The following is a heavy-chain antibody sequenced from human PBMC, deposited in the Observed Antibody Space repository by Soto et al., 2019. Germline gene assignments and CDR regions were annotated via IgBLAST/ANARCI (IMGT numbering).Heavy chain of an antibody. CDR1: GFTFSSYD. CDR3: ARAIGYDVLTGYPATPDY. D-gene: IGHD3-9*01. Sequence: EVQLVESGGGLVQPGGSLRLSCAASGFTFSSYDMHWVRQATGKALEWVSAIGTAGDTYYPGSVKGRFTISRENAKNSLYLQMNSRRAGDTAVYYCARAIGYDVLTGYPATPDYWGHGTLVTVSS. J-gene: IGHJ4*01. CDR2: IGTAGDT. V-gene: IGHV3-13*04.